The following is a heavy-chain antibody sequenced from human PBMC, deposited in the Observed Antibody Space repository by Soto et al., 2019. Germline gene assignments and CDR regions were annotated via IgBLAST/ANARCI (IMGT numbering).Heavy chain of an antibody. D-gene: IGHD2-8*02. CDR1: GGSISSSSSY. Sequence: SETLSLTCTVSGGSISSSSSYWGWIRQPPGKGLEWIGSIYYSGSTFYNPSLKSRVTISVDTSKNQFSLKLSSVTAADTAVYYCATLPPRIVVVVTPIPTWGQGTQVTVSS. CDR2: IYYSGST. J-gene: IGHJ4*02. CDR3: ATLPPRIVVVVTPIPT. V-gene: IGHV4-39*07.